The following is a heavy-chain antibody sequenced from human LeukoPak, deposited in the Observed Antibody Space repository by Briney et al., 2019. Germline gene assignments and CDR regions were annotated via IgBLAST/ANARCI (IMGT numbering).Heavy chain of an antibody. V-gene: IGHV3-43*01. CDR3: AKDMDSTGYLGFLDY. CDR2: ISWDGGST. CDR1: GFTFDDYT. D-gene: IGHD3-22*01. Sequence: GGSLRLSCAASGFTFDDYTMYWVRQAPGRGLEWVSLISWDGGSTFYADSVKGRFTISRDNSKNSLYLQMNSLRTEDTAFYYCAKDMDSTGYLGFLDYWGQGTLVTVSS. J-gene: IGHJ4*02.